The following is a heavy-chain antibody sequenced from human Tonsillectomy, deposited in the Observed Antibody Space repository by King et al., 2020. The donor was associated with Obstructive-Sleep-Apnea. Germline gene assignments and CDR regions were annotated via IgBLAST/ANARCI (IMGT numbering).Heavy chain of an antibody. V-gene: IGHV1-2*04. CDR1: GYTFTGYY. CDR3: ARDYYPYGSGSSYYYYGMDV. Sequence: VQLVESGAEVKKPGASVKVSCKASGYTFTGYYIHWVRQAPGQGFEWMGWINPNSGGTNYAQKFQGWVTMTRDTSISTAYMELSRLSSDDTAVYYCARDYYPYGSGSSYYYYGMDVWGQGTTVTVSS. J-gene: IGHJ6*02. CDR2: INPNSGGT. D-gene: IGHD3-10*01.